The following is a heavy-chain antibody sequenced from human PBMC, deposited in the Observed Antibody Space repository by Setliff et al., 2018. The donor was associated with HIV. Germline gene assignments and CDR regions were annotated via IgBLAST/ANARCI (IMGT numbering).Heavy chain of an antibody. V-gene: IGHV1-18*01. J-gene: IGHJ5*02. CDR3: ARLVAAAGKTGWFDP. Sequence: WASVKVSCKASGYTFTSYGISWVRQAPGQGLEWMGWISAYNGNTYYAQKLQGRVTMTTDTSTSTAYMELRSLRSDDTAVYYCARLVAAAGKTGWFDPWGQGTLVTVSS. D-gene: IGHD6-13*01. CDR1: GYTFTSYG. CDR2: ISAYNGNT.